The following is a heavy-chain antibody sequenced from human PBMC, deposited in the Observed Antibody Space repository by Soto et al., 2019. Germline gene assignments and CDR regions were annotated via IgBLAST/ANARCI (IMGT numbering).Heavy chain of an antibody. D-gene: IGHD1-26*01. CDR3: PRGSVGPTTDFDY. J-gene: IGHJ4*02. V-gene: IGHV1-2*04. CDR1: GYTFTGFH. CDR2: INPNGGGR. Sequence: QVQLVQSGAEVKQPGASVKVSCKASGYTFTGFHIHWVRQAPGQGLEWMGRINPNGGGRNYAQKFQGWVTMTRDTYISTAYMELSRLKSDDTAVYSCPRGSVGPTTDFDYWGQGTLVTVSS.